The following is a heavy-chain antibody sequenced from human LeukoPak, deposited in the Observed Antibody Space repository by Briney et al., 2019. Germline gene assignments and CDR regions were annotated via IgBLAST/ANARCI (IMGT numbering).Heavy chain of an antibody. CDR1: GYTFTSYA. J-gene: IGHJ4*02. Sequence: ASVKVSCKASGYTFTSYAMHWVRQAPGQRLEWMGWINAGNGNTKYSQKFQGRVTITRDTSASTAYMELSSLRSEDTAVYYCARDPPNCSGGSCPIDYFDYWGQGTLVTVSS. D-gene: IGHD2-15*01. CDR3: ARDPPNCSGGSCPIDYFDY. CDR2: INAGNGNT. V-gene: IGHV1-3*01.